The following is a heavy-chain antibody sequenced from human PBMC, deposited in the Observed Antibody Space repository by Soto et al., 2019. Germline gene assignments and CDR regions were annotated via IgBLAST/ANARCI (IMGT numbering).Heavy chain of an antibody. V-gene: IGHV3-30*18. CDR2: ISYDGSNK. J-gene: IGHJ5*02. CDR3: AKGPITMIVGP. CDR1: GFTFSSYG. D-gene: IGHD3-22*01. Sequence: GGSLRLSCAAYGFTFSSYGMHWVRQAPGKGLEWVAVISYDGSNKYYADSVKGRFTISRDNSKNTLYLQMNSLRAEDTAVYYCAKGPITMIVGPWGQGTLVTVSS.